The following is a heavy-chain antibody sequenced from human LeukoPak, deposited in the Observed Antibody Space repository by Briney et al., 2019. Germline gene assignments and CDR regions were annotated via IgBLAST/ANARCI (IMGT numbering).Heavy chain of an antibody. Sequence: GGSLRLSCAGSGFTFSSYGIHWVRQAPGKGLEWVAKILYDGARIYYADSVKGRLTISRDNSKNTLYLQMDSLRAEDTAVYYCAKVGIRISLIVVVFTTADDWYFDLWGRGTLVTVSS. D-gene: IGHD3-22*01. CDR2: ILYDGARI. J-gene: IGHJ2*01. CDR3: AKVGIRISLIVVVFTTADDWYFDL. V-gene: IGHV3-33*06. CDR1: GFTFSSYG.